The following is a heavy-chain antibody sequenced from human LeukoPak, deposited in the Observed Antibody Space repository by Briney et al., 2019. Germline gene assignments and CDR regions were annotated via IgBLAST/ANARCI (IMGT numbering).Heavy chain of an antibody. D-gene: IGHD3-16*01. V-gene: IGHV1-18*01. Sequence: ASVKVSCKASGYTFTSYDISWVRQAPGQGLEWMGWISAYNGNTNYAQKLQGRVTMTTDTSTSTAYMELRSLRSDDTAVYYCARGGRARDYYYYYYMDVWGKGTTVTVSS. CDR3: ARGGRARDYYYYYYMDV. CDR2: ISAYNGNT. J-gene: IGHJ6*03. CDR1: GYTFTSYD.